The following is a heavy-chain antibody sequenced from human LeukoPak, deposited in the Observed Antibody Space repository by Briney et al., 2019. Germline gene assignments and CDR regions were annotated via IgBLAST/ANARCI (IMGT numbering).Heavy chain of an antibody. Sequence: PGGSLRLSCAASGFTFSSYSMNWVRQAPGKGLEWVSSISSSSSYIYYADSVKGRFTISRDNSKNTVYLQMNSLRAEDTAVYYCARVGHSSGWLSDYWGQGTLVTVSS. CDR1: GFTFSSYS. CDR3: ARVGHSSGWLSDY. D-gene: IGHD6-19*01. J-gene: IGHJ4*02. CDR2: ISSSSSYI. V-gene: IGHV3-21*01.